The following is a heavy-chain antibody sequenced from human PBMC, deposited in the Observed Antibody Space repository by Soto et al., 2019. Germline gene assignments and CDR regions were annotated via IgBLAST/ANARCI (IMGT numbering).Heavy chain of an antibody. D-gene: IGHD6-13*01. CDR2: IYYSGSP. CDR3: ARLTENHALAAEIDY. J-gene: IGHJ4*02. V-gene: IGHV4-39*01. Sequence: QLQLQESGPGLVKPSETLSLTCTVSGGSISSSSYYWGWIRQPPGKGLEWIGSIYYSGSPYYNPSLKSRVTISVDTSKNQSSLKLSSVTAADAAVYYCARLTENHALAAEIDYWGQGTLITVSS. CDR1: GGSISSSSYY.